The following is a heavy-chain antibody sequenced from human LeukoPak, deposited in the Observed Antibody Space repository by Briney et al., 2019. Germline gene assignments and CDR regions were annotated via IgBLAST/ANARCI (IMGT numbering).Heavy chain of an antibody. V-gene: IGHV3-20*04. CDR3: ARDGSTTVTTDY. Sequence: PGGSLRLSCAVSGFNFDDYGMSWVRQAPGKGLEWVSGINWNGGSAVYADSVKGRFAISRDNAKNSLYLQMSSLRAEDTALYYCARDGSTTVTTDYWGQGTLVTVSS. D-gene: IGHD4-11*01. CDR1: GFNFDDYG. J-gene: IGHJ1*01. CDR2: INWNGGSA.